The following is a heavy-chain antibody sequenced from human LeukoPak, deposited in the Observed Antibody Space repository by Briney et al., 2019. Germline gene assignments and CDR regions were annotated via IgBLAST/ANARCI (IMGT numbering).Heavy chain of an antibody. Sequence: GESLKISCKGSGYSFTNYWIGWVRQMPGKGLEWMGIIYPGDSDTRYSPSFQGQVTISADKSISTAYLQWSSLKASDTAMYYCARRDTMVRGVTSYYGMDVWGQGTTVTVSS. CDR1: GYSFTNYW. J-gene: IGHJ6*02. V-gene: IGHV5-51*01. CDR3: ARRDTMVRGVTSYYGMDV. CDR2: IYPGDSDT. D-gene: IGHD3-10*01.